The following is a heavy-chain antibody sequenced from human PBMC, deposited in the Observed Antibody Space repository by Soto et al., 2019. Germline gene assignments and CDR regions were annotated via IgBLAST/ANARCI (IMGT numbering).Heavy chain of an antibody. Sequence: QVQLVQSGAEVKMPGASLKVSCKTSGYTFNSYGISWVRQAPGKGLEWMGWISPYNGNTKYTQKFQGRVTMTTDTSTSTANMVLRSLRFEDTAMYYCVRDSNGSGTYYFEYWGQGTLVTVSS. V-gene: IGHV1-18*01. CDR1: GYTFNSYG. CDR2: ISPYNGNT. D-gene: IGHD3-10*01. J-gene: IGHJ4*02. CDR3: VRDSNGSGTYYFEY.